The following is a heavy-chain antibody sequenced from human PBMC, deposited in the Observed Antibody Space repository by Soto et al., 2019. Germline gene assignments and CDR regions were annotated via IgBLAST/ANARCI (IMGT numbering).Heavy chain of an antibody. CDR1: VGSISSYY. CDR3: ARSLGGHYYYYYMDV. V-gene: IGHV4-59*01. Sequence: PAETLSLTYTVSVGSISSYYWSWIRQPPGKGLEWIGYIYYSGSTNYNPSLKSRVTISVDTSKNQFSLKLSSVTAADTAVYYCARSLGGHYYYYYMDVWGKGTTVTVSS. CDR2: IYYSGST. J-gene: IGHJ6*03.